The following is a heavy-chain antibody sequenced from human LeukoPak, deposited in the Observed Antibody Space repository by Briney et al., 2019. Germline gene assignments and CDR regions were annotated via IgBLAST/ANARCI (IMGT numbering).Heavy chain of an antibody. CDR2: IRYDGSNK. CDR3: ARGLLWFGELSKAFDI. J-gene: IGHJ3*02. Sequence: GGSLRLSCAASGFTFSSYGMHWVRQAPGKGLEWVAFIRYDGSNKYYADSVKGRFTISRDNSKNTLYLQMNSLRAEDTAVYYCARGLLWFGELSKAFDIWGQGTMVTVSS. CDR1: GFTFSSYG. D-gene: IGHD3-10*01. V-gene: IGHV3-30*02.